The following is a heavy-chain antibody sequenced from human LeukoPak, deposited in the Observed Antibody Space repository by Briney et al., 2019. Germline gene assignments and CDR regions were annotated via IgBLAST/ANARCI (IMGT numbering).Heavy chain of an antibody. D-gene: IGHD5-18*01. CDR2: FHYSGTT. CDR1: GASISTSYYY. J-gene: IGHJ4*02. V-gene: IGHV4-39*01. CDR3: ARQVTYGYACGYYFDF. Sequence: PSETLSLTCTVSGASISTSYYYWAWIRQPPGKGLEWIGNFHYSGTTYYNPSLKSRVAISIDASKNQFFLRLSSVTAADTAVYYCARQVTYGYACGYYFDFWGQGALVTVSS.